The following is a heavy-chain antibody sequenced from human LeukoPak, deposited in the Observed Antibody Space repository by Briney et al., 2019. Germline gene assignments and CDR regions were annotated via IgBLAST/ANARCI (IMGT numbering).Heavy chain of an antibody. J-gene: IGHJ4*02. V-gene: IGHV4-34*01. D-gene: IGHD6-25*01. CDR3: AGGLRLPRN. CDR1: GGSFSGYY. CDR2: INHSGST. Sequence: SETLSLTCAVYGGSFSGYYWSWIRQPPGKGLEWIGEINHSGSTNYNPSLKSRVSISVDTSKNQFSLKLSSVTAADTAVYYCAGGLRLPRNWGQGTLVTVSS.